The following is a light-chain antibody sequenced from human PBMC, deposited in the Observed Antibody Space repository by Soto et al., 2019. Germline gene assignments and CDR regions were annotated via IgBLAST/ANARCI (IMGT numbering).Light chain of an antibody. CDR2: GAS. J-gene: IGKJ4*01. CDR3: QQYDDWLRLT. Sequence: EVVMTQSPATLSVSPGERATLSCRASQSVSSNLAWYQQKPGQAPRLLIYGASTRATGIPARFSGSGSGTEFNLTISSLQSEDFAVYFCQQYDDWLRLTFGGGSMVDVK. V-gene: IGKV3-15*01. CDR1: QSVSSN.